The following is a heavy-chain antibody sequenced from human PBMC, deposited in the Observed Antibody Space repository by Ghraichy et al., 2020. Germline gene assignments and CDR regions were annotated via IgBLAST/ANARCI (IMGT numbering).Heavy chain of an antibody. CDR1: GYTFTGYY. J-gene: IGHJ4*02. V-gene: IGHV1-2*02. D-gene: IGHD2-8*01. CDR2: INPATGFT. Sequence: ASVKVSCKASGYTFTGYYIHWVRQAPGQGLEWMGWINPATGFTNYAQNFQDRVSMTRDMSFSAAYMELNRLRSDDTAVYYCARTGTDYTLMLYPPDYWGQGTLITVSS. CDR3: ARTGTDYTLMLYPPDY.